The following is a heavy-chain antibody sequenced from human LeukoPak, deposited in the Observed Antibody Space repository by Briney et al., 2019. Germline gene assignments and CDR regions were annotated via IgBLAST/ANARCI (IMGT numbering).Heavy chain of an antibody. CDR3: ARGTAYSNYGAYYYYYMDV. CDR2: MNPDSGNS. CDR1: GYTFTSHD. D-gene: IGHD4-11*01. V-gene: IGHV1-8*01. Sequence: ASVKVSLKASGYTFTSHDINWVRQAPGQGLEWMGWMNPDSGNSGYAQKLQGRVTITRNTSISKAYMELSSLRSEDTAVYYCARGTAYSNYGAYYYYYMDVWGKGTTVTVSS. J-gene: IGHJ6*03.